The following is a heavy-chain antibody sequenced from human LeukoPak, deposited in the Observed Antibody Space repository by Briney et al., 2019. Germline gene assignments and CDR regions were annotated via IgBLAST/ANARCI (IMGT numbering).Heavy chain of an antibody. D-gene: IGHD6-13*01. CDR3: AREGEQQLVYYGMDV. Sequence: PGGSLRLSCAASGFTFSSYGMHWVRQAPGKGLEWVAVIWYDGSNKYYADSVKGRFTISRDNSKNTLYLQMNSLRAEDTAVYYCAREGEQQLVYYGMDVWGQGTAVTVSS. CDR2: IWYDGSNK. V-gene: IGHV3-33*01. CDR1: GFTFSSYG. J-gene: IGHJ6*02.